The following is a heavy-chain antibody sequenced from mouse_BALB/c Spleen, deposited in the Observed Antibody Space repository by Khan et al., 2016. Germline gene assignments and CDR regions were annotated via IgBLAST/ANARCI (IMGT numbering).Heavy chain of an antibody. CDR3: AQIYDGYYGFAY. J-gene: IGHJ3*01. D-gene: IGHD2-3*01. Sequence: VQLQQSGAELVKPGASVKLSCTASSFNIKDTYMHWVKQRPEQGLEWIGRIDPANGNTKYDPKFQGKTTITADTSSNTAYLQLSSLTSEDTAVYYCAQIYDGYYGFAYWGQGTLVTVSA. CDR2: IDPANGNT. V-gene: IGHV14-3*02. CDR1: SFNIKDTY.